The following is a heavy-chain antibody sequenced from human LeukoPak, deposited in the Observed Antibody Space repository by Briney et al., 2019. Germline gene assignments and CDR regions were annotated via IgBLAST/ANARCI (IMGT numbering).Heavy chain of an antibody. D-gene: IGHD3-22*01. CDR2: IFPGDSHT. Sequence: KSGESLTLSCTGSGYSFTNEWNGGLRQQPAGSGVGRGNIFPGDSHTKYSPSFQHQLLISADKPISTAYLQWSSLKASDTALYYRARLHDRSGYYSHAFSYCLDVWGKGTTVSVSS. V-gene: IGHV5-51*04. J-gene: IGHJ6*04. CDR3: ARLHDRSGYYSHAFSYCLDV. CDR1: GYSFTNEW.